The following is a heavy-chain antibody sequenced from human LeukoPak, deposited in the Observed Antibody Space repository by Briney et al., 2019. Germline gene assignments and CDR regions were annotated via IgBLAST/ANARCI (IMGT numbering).Heavy chain of an antibody. J-gene: IGHJ1*01. CDR3: ANYRSGGGGYYSGLEH. Sequence: PGGSLRLSCAASGFTFKNYAMTWVRQAPGKGLEGVSRPSGSGDIRLYAGSVKGRFTISRTNSENRLYLQMSSLRADDSGVYYCANYRSGGGGYYSGLEHWGQGTQVTVSS. CDR2: PSGSGDIR. D-gene: IGHD2-15*01. CDR1: GFTFKNYA. V-gene: IGHV3-23*01.